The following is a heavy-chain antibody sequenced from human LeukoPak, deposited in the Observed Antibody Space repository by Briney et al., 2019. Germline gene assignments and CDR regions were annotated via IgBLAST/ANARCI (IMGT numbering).Heavy chain of an antibody. J-gene: IGHJ4*02. CDR1: GFTFSSYG. Sequence: SGGSLRLSCAASGFTFSSYGMHWVRQAPGKGLEWVAFIRYDGSNKYYADSVKGRFTISRDNSKNTLYLQMNSLRAEDTAVYYCAKDTLEMAGASPVDYWGQGTLVTVSS. D-gene: IGHD1-26*01. V-gene: IGHV3-30*02. CDR2: IRYDGSNK. CDR3: AKDTLEMAGASPVDY.